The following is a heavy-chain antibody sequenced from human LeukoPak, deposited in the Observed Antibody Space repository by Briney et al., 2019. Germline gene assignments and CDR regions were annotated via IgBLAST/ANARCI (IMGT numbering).Heavy chain of an antibody. CDR2: IIPIFGTA. Sequence: ASVKVSCKASGGTFSSYAISWVRQAPGQGLEWMGGIIPIFGTANYAQKFQGRVTITADESTSTAYMELSSLRSEDTAVYYCARFSLAIAVAGTYYYGIDVWGQGTTVTVSS. V-gene: IGHV1-69*13. D-gene: IGHD6-19*01. CDR1: GGTFSSYA. CDR3: ARFSLAIAVAGTYYYGIDV. J-gene: IGHJ6*02.